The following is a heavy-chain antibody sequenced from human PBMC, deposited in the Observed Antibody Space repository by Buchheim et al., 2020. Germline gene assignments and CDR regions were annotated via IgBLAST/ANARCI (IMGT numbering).Heavy chain of an antibody. Sequence: QLQLQESGPGLVKPSETLSLTCTVSGGSISSSSYYWGWIRQPPGKGLEWIGSIYYSGSTYYNPSLKSRVTISVETSKNQFSLKLSSVTAADTAVYYCARDPGDGYNGNWFDPWGQGTL. D-gene: IGHD5-24*01. CDR3: ARDPGDGYNGNWFDP. V-gene: IGHV4-39*07. CDR2: IYYSGST. CDR1: GGSISSSSYY. J-gene: IGHJ5*02.